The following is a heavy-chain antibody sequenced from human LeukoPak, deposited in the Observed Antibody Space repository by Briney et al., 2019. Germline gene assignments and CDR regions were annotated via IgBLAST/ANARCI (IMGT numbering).Heavy chain of an antibody. CDR2: IRYDGSDK. CDR1: GFTFSRYG. CDR3: AKIGAVAGHFDY. Sequence: GGSLRLSCAASGFTFSRYGMHWVRQAPGKGLDWVAFIRYDGSDKYYADSVKGRFTISRDNSKNTLSLEMNSLRAEDTAVYYCAKIGAVAGHFDYWGQGTLVTVSS. J-gene: IGHJ4*02. V-gene: IGHV3-30*02. D-gene: IGHD6-19*01.